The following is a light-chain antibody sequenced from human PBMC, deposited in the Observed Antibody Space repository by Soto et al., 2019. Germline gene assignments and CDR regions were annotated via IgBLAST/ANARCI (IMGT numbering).Light chain of an antibody. V-gene: IGKV1-33*01. J-gene: IGKJ1*01. Sequence: DIQLTQSPSSLSTSVGDSVTISCQASQDINNFLNWYLQKPGKPPQLLIYDASTLESGVPSRFSGSRSGTEFTLTISSLQPDDFATYYCQQYNSYSWTFGQGTKVDIK. CDR2: DAS. CDR3: QQYNSYSWT. CDR1: QDINNF.